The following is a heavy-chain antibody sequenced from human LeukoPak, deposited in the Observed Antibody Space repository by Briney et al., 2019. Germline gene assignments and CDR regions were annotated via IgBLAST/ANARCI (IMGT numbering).Heavy chain of an antibody. J-gene: IGHJ4*02. D-gene: IGHD2-8*01. CDR3: ARDNGGWYFDY. Sequence: SETLSLTCTFSGGSISIYYWSWIRQPAGKGLEWIGRFYSSGTTNYNPSLKSRVTMSVDPSKSQFSLKLTSVTAAGTAVYYCARDNGGWYFDYWGQGTLVTVSS. V-gene: IGHV4-4*07. CDR2: FYSSGTT. CDR1: GGSISIYY.